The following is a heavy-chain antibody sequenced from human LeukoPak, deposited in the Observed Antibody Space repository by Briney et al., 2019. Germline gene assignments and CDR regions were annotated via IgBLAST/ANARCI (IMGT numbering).Heavy chain of an antibody. Sequence: GGSLRLSCAASGFTFSSYSMNWVRQAPGKGLEWVSYISSSSSTIYYADSVKGRFTISRDNAKNSLYLQMNSLRAEDTAVYYCARDWDFWSGPGDYWGQGTLVTVSS. V-gene: IGHV3-48*04. CDR2: ISSSSSTI. CDR3: ARDWDFWSGPGDY. J-gene: IGHJ4*02. CDR1: GFTFSSYS. D-gene: IGHD3-3*01.